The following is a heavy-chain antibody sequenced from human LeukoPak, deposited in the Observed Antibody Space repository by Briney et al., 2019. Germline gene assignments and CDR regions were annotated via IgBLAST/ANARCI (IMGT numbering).Heavy chain of an antibody. V-gene: IGHV3-48*01. D-gene: IGHD2-15*01. CDR2: IRSTSSTI. Sequence: GGSLTLSCPASGFTFSSYSMNWVRQAPGTALDCVSYIRSTSSTIYYANSVRGRFTISRDNAKNSLYLQMDSLRVEDTAVYYCVRDASGYSWGQGTLVTVSS. CDR3: VRDASGYS. CDR1: GFTFSSYS. J-gene: IGHJ4*02.